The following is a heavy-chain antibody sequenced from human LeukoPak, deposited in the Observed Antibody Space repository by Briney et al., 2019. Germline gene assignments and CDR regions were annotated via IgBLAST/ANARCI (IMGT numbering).Heavy chain of an antibody. CDR1: GGSISNYY. V-gene: IGHV4-59*01. J-gene: IGHJ4*02. D-gene: IGHD5-18*01. Sequence: SETLSLTCNVSGGSISNYYWSWIRQPPGKGLEWIGYIYYSGNTNFNPSLRSRGTMSIDTSKNHFSLKLNSVTAADTAVYYCARGTIQLWLNYFDYWGQGTLVTVSS. CDR2: IYYSGNT. CDR3: ARGTIQLWLNYFDY.